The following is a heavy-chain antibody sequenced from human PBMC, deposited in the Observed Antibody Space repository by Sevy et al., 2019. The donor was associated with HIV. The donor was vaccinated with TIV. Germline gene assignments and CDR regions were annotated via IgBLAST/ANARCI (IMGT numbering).Heavy chain of an antibody. CDR2: ISAYNGNT. CDR1: DYTFSTQG. Sequence: ASVKVSCKASDYTFSTQGFNWVRQAPGQGLAWMGWISAYNGNTKYAQKFQGRVTMTTDTSTSTAYIELRSLTSDDPAVYYCARDWAPGYYYDAIGVKRDYYFDYWGQGTLVTVSS. J-gene: IGHJ4*02. V-gene: IGHV1-18*01. D-gene: IGHD3-22*01. CDR3: ARDWAPGYYYDAIGVKRDYYFDY.